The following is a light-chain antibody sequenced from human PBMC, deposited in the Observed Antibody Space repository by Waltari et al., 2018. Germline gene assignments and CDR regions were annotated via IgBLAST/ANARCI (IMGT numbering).Light chain of an antibody. Sequence: DIVMTQSPLSLPVTPGESASISCRSSQSLLHSDAHIYLDWYVQTPGQSPQLLMYLGTNRASGVPDRFRGSASGTDFTLRISKVEAEDVGVYYCMQALQAPHTFGPGTKVDIK. CDR3: MQALQAPHT. CDR2: LGT. V-gene: IGKV2-28*01. CDR1: QSLLHSDAHIY. J-gene: IGKJ3*01.